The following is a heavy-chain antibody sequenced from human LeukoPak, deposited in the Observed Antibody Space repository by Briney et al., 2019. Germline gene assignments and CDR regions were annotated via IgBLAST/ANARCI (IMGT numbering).Heavy chain of an antibody. CDR3: ATWPVCSSTSCCPFNCRAFDI. V-gene: IGHV1-24*01. CDR1: GYTLTELS. D-gene: IGHD2-2*01. J-gene: IGHJ3*02. CDR2: FHPEGGET. Sequence: ASVKVSCKFSGYTLTELSMHWVRQAPGKGLEWMGGFHPEGGETIYAQKFQVRVTMTEDTSTDTAYMELSSLRSEDTAVYYCATWPVCSSTSCCPFNCRAFDIWGQGTMVTVSS.